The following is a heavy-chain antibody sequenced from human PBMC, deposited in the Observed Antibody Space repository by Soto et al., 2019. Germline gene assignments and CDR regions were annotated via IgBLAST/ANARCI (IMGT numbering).Heavy chain of an antibody. J-gene: IGHJ6*02. CDR3: ARDSDRNYGIFPYFYGMDV. CDR1: GFSFSSYE. CDR2: ISSSGSTM. D-gene: IGHD4-4*01. V-gene: IGHV3-48*03. Sequence: GSLRLSCAASGFSFSSYEMNWVRQAPGKGLEWVSYISSSGSTMYYADSVRGRFTIPRDNAKSSLYLQLNSLRAEDTAVYYCARDSDRNYGIFPYFYGMDVWGQGTTVTV.